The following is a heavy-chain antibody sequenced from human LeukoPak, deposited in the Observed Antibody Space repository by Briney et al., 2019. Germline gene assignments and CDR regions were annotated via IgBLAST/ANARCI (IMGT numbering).Heavy chain of an antibody. D-gene: IGHD1-7*01. Sequence: GASVNVSCKASGYTFTSYAMNWVRQAPGQGLEWMGWINTNTGNPTYAQGFTGRFVFSLDTSVSTAYLQIRSLKTEDTAVYYCARDGELELGHYFDFWGQGNLVSVSS. CDR3: ARDGELELGHYFDF. J-gene: IGHJ4*02. CDR1: GYTFTSYA. CDR2: INTNTGNP. V-gene: IGHV7-4-1*01.